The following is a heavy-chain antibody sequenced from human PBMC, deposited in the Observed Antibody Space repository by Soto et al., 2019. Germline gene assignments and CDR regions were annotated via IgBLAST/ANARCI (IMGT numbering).Heavy chain of an antibody. CDR2: ISAYNGNT. J-gene: IGHJ3*02. V-gene: IGHV1-18*01. Sequence: ASVKVSCKASGYTFTSYGISWVRQAPGQGLEWMGWISAYNGNTNYAQKLQGRVTMTTDTSTSTAYMELRSLRSDDTAVYYCARDITTHCSSTSCYRDFALDIWGQGTMVTVSS. CDR1: GYTFTSYG. D-gene: IGHD2-2*02. CDR3: ARDITTHCSSTSCYRDFALDI.